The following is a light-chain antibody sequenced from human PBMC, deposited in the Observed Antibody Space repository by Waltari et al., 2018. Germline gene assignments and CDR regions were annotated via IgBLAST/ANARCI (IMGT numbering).Light chain of an antibody. J-gene: IGKJ3*01. CDR3: HQYYNTPFT. CDR2: GAS. V-gene: IGKV4-1*01. CDR1: QSVLYSSNNENS. Sequence: DIVMTQSPDSLAVSLGERATINCKSSQSVLYSSNNENSLSWYQPKPGQPPKLLIYGASTRESGVPDRFSGSGSGTDFTLTISSLQAEDVAVYYCHQYYNTPFTFGPGTKVDIK.